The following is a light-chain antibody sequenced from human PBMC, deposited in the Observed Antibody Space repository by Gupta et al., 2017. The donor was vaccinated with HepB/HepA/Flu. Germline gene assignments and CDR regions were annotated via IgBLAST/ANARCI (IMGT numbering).Light chain of an antibody. CDR3: QHYYESIPPT. CDR2: DVS. V-gene: IGKV3-20*01. Sequence: DIVLTQSPGTLPLSPGERATLSCRASQSFTRGYLAWYQQKPGQAPRLLIYDVSSRAAGIADRFSGSECGTAFSLPINSREPEDFAAYYCQHYYESIPPTFGGGTKVEMK. CDR1: QSFTRGY. J-gene: IGKJ4*01.